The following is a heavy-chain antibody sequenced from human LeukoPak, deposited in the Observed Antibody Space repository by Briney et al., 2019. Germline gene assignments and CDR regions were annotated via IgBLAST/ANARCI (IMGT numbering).Heavy chain of an antibody. J-gene: IGHJ4*02. CDR1: GFTFSSYW. D-gene: IGHD6-19*01. CDR3: AREGAVAVFDY. V-gene: IGHV3-7*05. Sequence: PGGSLRLSCAASGFTFSSYWMSWVRQAPGKGLEWVANIKQDGSEKYYVDSAKGRFTISRDNAENSLYLQMNSLRAEDTAVYYCAREGAVAVFDYWGQGTLVTVSS. CDR2: IKQDGSEK.